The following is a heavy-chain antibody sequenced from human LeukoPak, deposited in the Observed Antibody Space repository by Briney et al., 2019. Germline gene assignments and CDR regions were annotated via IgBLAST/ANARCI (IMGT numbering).Heavy chain of an antibody. CDR2: ISAYNGNT. J-gene: IGHJ4*02. Sequence: ASVKVSCKASGYTFTSYGISWVRQAPGQGLEWMGWISAYNGNTNYAQKLQGRVTMTTDTSTSTAYMELRSLRSDDTAVYYCARLREGMIAVIFDYWGQGTLVTVSS. CDR1: GYTFTSYG. D-gene: IGHD3-22*01. CDR3: ARLREGMIAVIFDY. V-gene: IGHV1-18*01.